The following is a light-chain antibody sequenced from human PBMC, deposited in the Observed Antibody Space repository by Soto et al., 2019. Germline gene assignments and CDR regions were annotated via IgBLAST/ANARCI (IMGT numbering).Light chain of an antibody. J-gene: IGKJ2*01. CDR1: QSVSSY. CDR3: HHYDSSPTYT. V-gene: IGKV3-20*01. CDR2: AAS. Sequence: EIVITQSPATLSVSPGERATLSCRCSQSVSSYLAWYRQQPGQAPRLLIYAASTRATGIPDRFSGSGSATDFILTISRLEPEDSAVYYCHHYDSSPTYTFGQGTKVDIK.